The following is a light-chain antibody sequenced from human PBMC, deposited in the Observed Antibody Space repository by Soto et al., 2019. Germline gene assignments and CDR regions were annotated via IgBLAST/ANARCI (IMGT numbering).Light chain of an antibody. V-gene: IGKV3-20*01. CDR3: QLYXSSPLT. J-gene: IGKJ3*01. CDR2: GAS. Sequence: EIVLTQSPGTLSLSPGESATLSCRATQSVSSSFLAWYQQKPGLAPRLLIYGASTRATGIPDRFSGSGSGTDFTLTISRLEPEDFAVYYCQLYXSSPLTFGPGTKVDIK. CDR1: QSVSSSF.